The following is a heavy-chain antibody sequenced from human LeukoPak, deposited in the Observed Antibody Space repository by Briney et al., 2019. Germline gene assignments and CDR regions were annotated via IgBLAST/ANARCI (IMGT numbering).Heavy chain of an antibody. V-gene: IGHV3-21*01. Sequence: GGSLRLSCAASGFTFSSYSMNWVRQAPVKGLEWVSSISSSSSYIYYADSVKGRFTISRDNAKNSLYLQMNSLRAEDTAVYYCACRWLDDAFDIWGQGTMVTVSS. D-gene: IGHD5-24*01. CDR1: GFTFSSYS. J-gene: IGHJ3*02. CDR3: ACRWLDDAFDI. CDR2: ISSSSSYI.